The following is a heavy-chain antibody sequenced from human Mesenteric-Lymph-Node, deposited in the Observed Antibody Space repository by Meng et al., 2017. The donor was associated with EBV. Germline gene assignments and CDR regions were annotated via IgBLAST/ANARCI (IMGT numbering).Heavy chain of an antibody. V-gene: IGHV4-59*12. J-gene: IGHJ4*02. CDR1: GGSISSYS. Sequence: VQLQESGPGLVKPSEXLSLTCSVSGGSISSYSWSWIRQPPGKGLEWIWYIYYSGSTNYNPSLKSRVTISVDTSKNQFSLKLNSVTAADTAVYYCAAGGVRGEFDYWGQGTLVTVSS. D-gene: IGHD3-10*01. CDR3: AAGGVRGEFDY. CDR2: IYYSGST.